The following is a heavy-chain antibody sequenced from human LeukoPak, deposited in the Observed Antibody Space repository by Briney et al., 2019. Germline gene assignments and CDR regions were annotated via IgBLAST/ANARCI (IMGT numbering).Heavy chain of an antibody. D-gene: IGHD2-15*01. CDR1: GGSFSGYY. J-gene: IGHJ4*02. CDR3: TTYCSGGSCYSEVIDY. V-gene: IGHV3-15*01. CDR2: IKSKTDGGTT. Sequence: PSETLSLTCAVYGGSFSGYYWSWIRQAPGKGLEWVGRIKSKTDGGTTDYAAPVKGRFTISRDDSKNTLYLQMNSLKTEDTAVYYCTTYCSGGSCYSEVIDYWGQGTLVTVSS.